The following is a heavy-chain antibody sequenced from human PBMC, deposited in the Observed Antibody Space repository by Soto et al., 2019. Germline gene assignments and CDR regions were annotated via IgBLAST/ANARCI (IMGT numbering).Heavy chain of an antibody. J-gene: IGHJ4*02. D-gene: IGHD3-16*01. CDR2: IYSGGST. Sequence: GGSLRLSCAASGFSVSSNYMSWVRQAPGKGLEWVSVIYSGGSTYYSDSVKGRFSISRDNSKNTLYIQMNSLRAEDTAVYYCARSITFGGVPLWGQGTLVTVSS. V-gene: IGHV3-66*01. CDR3: ARSITFGGVPL. CDR1: GFSVSSNY.